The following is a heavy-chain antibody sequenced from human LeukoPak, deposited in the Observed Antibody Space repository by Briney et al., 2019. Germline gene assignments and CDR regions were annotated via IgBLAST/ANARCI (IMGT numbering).Heavy chain of an antibody. CDR1: GGSISSSSYY. J-gene: IGHJ4*02. V-gene: IGHV4-39*01. CDR3: ARQRIGGSCTFDY. CDR2: IYYSGST. D-gene: IGHD2-15*01. Sequence: SDTLSLTCTVSGGSISSSSYYWGWIRQPPGKRLEWIGSIYYSGSTYYNPSLKSRVTISVDTSKGQFSLKLSSVTAADTAVYYCARQRIGGSCTFDYWGQGTLVTVSS.